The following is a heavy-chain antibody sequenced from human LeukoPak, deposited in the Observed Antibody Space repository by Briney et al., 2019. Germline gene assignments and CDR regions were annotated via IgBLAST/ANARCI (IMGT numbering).Heavy chain of an antibody. CDR3: ARVATFYDSSGYPFEAFDI. V-gene: IGHV1-2*04. CDR2: INPNSGGT. J-gene: IGHJ3*02. Sequence: ASVKVSCKASGYTFTGYYMHWVRQAPGQGLEWMGWINPNSGGTNYAQKFQGWVTMTRDTSISTAYMELSRLRSDDTAVYYCARVATFYDSSGYPFEAFDIWGQGTMVTVSS. D-gene: IGHD3-22*01. CDR1: GYTFTGYY.